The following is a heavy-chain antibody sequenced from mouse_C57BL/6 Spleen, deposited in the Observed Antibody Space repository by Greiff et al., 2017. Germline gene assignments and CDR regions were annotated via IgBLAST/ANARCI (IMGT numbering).Heavy chain of an antibody. D-gene: IGHD2-2*01. J-gene: IGHJ3*01. CDR3: TTYGSRGGY. CDR1: GFNIKDDY. V-gene: IGHV14-4*01. Sequence: VQLKQSGAELVRPGASVKLSCTASGFNIKDDYMHWVKQRPEQGLEWIGWIDPENGDTEYASKLQGKATITADTSSNTAYLQLSSLTSEDTAVYYCTTYGSRGGYWGQGTLVTVSA. CDR2: IDPENGDT.